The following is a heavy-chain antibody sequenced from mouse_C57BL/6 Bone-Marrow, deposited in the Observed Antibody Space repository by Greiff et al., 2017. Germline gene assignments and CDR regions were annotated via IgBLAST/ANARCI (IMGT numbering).Heavy chain of an antibody. CDR3: AKLPLYYYAMDY. Sequence: EVQLVESGPELVKPGASVKISCKASGYSFTDYNMTWVKQSNGKSLEWIGVINPNYGTTSYNQKFKGKATLTVDQSSSTAYMQLSSLTSEDSAVYYCAKLPLYYYAMDYWGQGTSVTVSS. D-gene: IGHD2-1*01. CDR2: INPNYGTT. J-gene: IGHJ4*01. V-gene: IGHV1-39*01. CDR1: GYSFTDYN.